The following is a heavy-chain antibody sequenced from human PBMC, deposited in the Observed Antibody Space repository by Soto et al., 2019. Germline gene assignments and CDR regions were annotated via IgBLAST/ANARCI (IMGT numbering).Heavy chain of an antibody. Sequence: GGSLRLSCAASGFTFSSYGMHWVRQAPGKGLEWVAVISYDGSNKYYADSVKGRFTISRDNSKNTLYLQMNSLRAEDTAVYYCAKGHSKLLLGYMDVWGKGTTVTVSS. CDR3: AKGHSKLLLGYMDV. D-gene: IGHD2-15*01. CDR2: ISYDGSNK. CDR1: GFTFSSYG. V-gene: IGHV3-30*18. J-gene: IGHJ6*03.